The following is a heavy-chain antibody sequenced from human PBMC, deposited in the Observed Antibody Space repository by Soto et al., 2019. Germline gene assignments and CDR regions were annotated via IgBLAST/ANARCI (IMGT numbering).Heavy chain of an antibody. J-gene: IGHJ5*02. V-gene: IGHV3-33*01. CDR2: ILYDGSNK. CDR1: GFTFSDYG. Sequence: QVQLVESGGGVVQPGRSLRLSCAASGFTFSDYGMHWVRQAPGKGLEWVTFILYDGSNKYYADSVKGRFTISRDNSSNTLYLQMDSLRAEDTAVYYCARDSATRGHGGFAGNWFDPWGQGTLVTVSS. D-gene: IGHD5-12*01. CDR3: ARDSATRGHGGFAGNWFDP.